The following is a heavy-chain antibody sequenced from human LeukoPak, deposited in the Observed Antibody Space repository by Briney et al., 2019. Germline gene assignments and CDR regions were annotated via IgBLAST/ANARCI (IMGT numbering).Heavy chain of an antibody. Sequence: GGSLRLSCAASGFTFSGYWMHWVRQAPGKGLVWVSRIYSDGSSTNYADSVKGRFTISRDNAKNTLYQQMDSLRAEDTAVYYCARDRYYGGNSHAFDIWGQGTMVTVSS. D-gene: IGHD4-23*01. CDR2: IYSDGSST. V-gene: IGHV3-74*01. CDR1: GFTFSGYW. CDR3: ARDRYYGGNSHAFDI. J-gene: IGHJ3*02.